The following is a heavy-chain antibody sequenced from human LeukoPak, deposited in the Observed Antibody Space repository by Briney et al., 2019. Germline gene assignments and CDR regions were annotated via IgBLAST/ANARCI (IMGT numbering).Heavy chain of an antibody. Sequence: SETQSLTCNVSGASINTFYWTWIRQPAGKGLEWLGRVYTTETTNYNPSFRGRLTMSLDTSKNQVSLELTSVTAADTAIYYCARDRSRGGFFDLWGRGTLVTVSS. CDR3: ARDRSRGGFFDL. CDR2: VYTTETT. J-gene: IGHJ2*01. V-gene: IGHV4-4*07. CDR1: GASINTFY. D-gene: IGHD3-16*01.